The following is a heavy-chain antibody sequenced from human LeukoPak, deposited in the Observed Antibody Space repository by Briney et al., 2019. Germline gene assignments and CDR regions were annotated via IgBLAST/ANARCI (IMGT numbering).Heavy chain of an antibody. D-gene: IGHD4-17*01. J-gene: IGHJ3*02. CDR1: GYTFTSYY. CDR2: FDPEDGET. V-gene: IGHV1-24*01. Sequence: GASVKVSCKASGYTFTSYYMHWVRQAPGKGLEWMGGFDPEDGETIYAQKFQGRVTMTEDASTDTAYMELSSLRSEDTAVYYCATDYGDYDRAFDIWGQGTMVTVSS. CDR3: ATDYGDYDRAFDI.